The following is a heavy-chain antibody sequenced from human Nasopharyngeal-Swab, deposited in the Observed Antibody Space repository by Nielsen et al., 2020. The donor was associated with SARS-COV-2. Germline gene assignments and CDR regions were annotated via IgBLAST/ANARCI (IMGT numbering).Heavy chain of an antibody. CDR1: GDSITSSNYY. V-gene: IGHV4-30-4*01. J-gene: IGHJ4*02. D-gene: IGHD3-10*01. CDR3: AGEATHRYGSGSYSRFDR. CDR2: TSYSGST. Sequence: SETLSLTCTVSGDSITSSNYYWTWLRQPPGKGLEWIGCTSYSGSTFYNPSLKSRLNISIDTSKSQFSLNLTSVTAADMAVYYCAGEATHRYGSGSYSRFDRWGQGSLVTVSS.